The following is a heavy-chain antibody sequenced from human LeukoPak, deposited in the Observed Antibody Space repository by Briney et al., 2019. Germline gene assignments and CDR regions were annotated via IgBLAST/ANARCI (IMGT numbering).Heavy chain of an antibody. J-gene: IGHJ4*02. Sequence: SETLSLTCTVSGGSISSSSYYWGWIRQPPGKGLEWIGSIYYSGSTCYNPSLKSRVTISVDTSKDQFSLKLYSVTAADTAVYYCASSSGGWLRMPFDYWGQGTLVTVSS. CDR3: ASSSGGWLRMPFDY. D-gene: IGHD5-12*01. CDR1: GGSISSSSYY. V-gene: IGHV4-39*01. CDR2: IYYSGST.